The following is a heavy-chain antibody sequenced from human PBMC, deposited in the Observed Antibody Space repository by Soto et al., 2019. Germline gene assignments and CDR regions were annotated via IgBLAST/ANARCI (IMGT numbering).Heavy chain of an antibody. V-gene: IGHV1-8*01. CDR3: ARVLSCALYYDFWSGYYNYYYYGMDV. Sequence: ASVQVSCKASAYTFTSYDINWVRQVTGQGLEWMGWMNPNSGNTGDAPKFQGRVTMTRNTSISTAYMELSSLRSEDTAVYYCARVLSCALYYDFWSGYYNYYYYGMDVWGQGTTVTVSS. CDR1: AYTFTSYD. CDR2: MNPNSGNT. J-gene: IGHJ6*02. D-gene: IGHD3-3*01.